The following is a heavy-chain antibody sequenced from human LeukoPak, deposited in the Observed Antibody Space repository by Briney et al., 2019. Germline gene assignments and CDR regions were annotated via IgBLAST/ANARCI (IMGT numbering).Heavy chain of an antibody. Sequence: APVKVSCKASGGTFSSYAISWVRQAPGQGLEWMGGIIPIFGTANYAQKFQGRVTITADESTSTAYMELSSLRSEDTAVYYCARDSGYDSNWFDPWGQGTLVTVSS. J-gene: IGHJ5*02. CDR3: ARDSGYDSNWFDP. CDR2: IIPIFGTA. D-gene: IGHD5-12*01. CDR1: GGTFSSYA. V-gene: IGHV1-69*13.